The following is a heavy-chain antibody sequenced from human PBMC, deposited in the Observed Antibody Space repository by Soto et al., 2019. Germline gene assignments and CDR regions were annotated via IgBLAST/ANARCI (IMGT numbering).Heavy chain of an antibody. CDR1: GGTFSSYA. CDR2: IIPIFGTA. J-gene: IGHJ4*02. V-gene: IGHV1-69*13. CDR3: ARVDYYASGSDSHFDN. Sequence: SVKVSCKASGGTFSSYAISWVRQAPGQGLEWMGGIIPIFGTANYAQKFQGRVTITADESTSTAYMELSSLRSEDTAVYYCARVDYYASGSDSHFDNWGRGTPATVSS. D-gene: IGHD3-10*01.